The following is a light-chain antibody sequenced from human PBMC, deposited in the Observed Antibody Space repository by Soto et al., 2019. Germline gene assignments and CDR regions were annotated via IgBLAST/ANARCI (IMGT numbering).Light chain of an antibody. CDR2: DVS. CDR1: SSDIGSYNY. CDR3: CTYAGSYLWV. Sequence: QSALTQPRSVSGSPGQSVTISCTGSSSDIGSYNYVSWYQQHPGKAPKLMIYDVSKRPSGVPDRFSGSKSGNTASLTISGLKTEDEAAYYCCTYAGSYLWVFGGGTKLTVL. V-gene: IGLV2-11*01. J-gene: IGLJ3*02.